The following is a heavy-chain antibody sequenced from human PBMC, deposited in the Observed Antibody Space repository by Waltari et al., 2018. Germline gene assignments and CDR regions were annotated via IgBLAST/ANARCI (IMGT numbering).Heavy chain of an antibody. CDR2: INRDGSTT. Sequence: EVQLVESGGGFAQPGGSLRLSCVAAGFTFSSSWIRWVRQAPGKGLVWVSRINRDGSTTNYADSVKGRFTISRDNAKNTLYLQMNSLRAEDTAVYYCAKGGGWLQDYWGQGTLVTVSS. J-gene: IGHJ4*02. CDR1: GFTFSSSW. CDR3: AKGGGWLQDY. V-gene: IGHV3-74*01. D-gene: IGHD5-12*01.